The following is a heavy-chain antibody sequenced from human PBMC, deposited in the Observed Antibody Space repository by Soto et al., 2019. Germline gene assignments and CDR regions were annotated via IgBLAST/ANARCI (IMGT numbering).Heavy chain of an antibody. Sequence: EVQLLESGGGFVQPGGSLRLSCAASGFTFSSYAMSWVRQAPGKGLEWVSAISGSGGSTYYADSVKGRFTISRDNSKNTLYLQMNSLRAEGTAVYYCAKGGDNKPNRSRWGHVYYYYGMDVWGQGTTVTVSS. CDR3: AKGGDNKPNRSRWGHVYYYYGMDV. CDR2: ISGSGGST. V-gene: IGHV3-23*01. D-gene: IGHD6-13*01. CDR1: GFTFSSYA. J-gene: IGHJ6*02.